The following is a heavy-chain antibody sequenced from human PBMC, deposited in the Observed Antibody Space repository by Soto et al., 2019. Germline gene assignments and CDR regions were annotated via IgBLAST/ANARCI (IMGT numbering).Heavy chain of an antibody. CDR2: IIPVLGVG. CDR3: AIEAGYTYGYVFDY. Sequence: QVQLVQSGAEVKKPGSSVRVSCKASGGTFGNHAISWVRQAPGQGLEWLGGIIPVLGVGDNAQNFQGRVTITADASTSTAYLELRSLRSEDTALYYCAIEAGYTYGYVFDYWGQGTLVTVSS. V-gene: IGHV1-69*19. J-gene: IGHJ4*02. CDR1: GGTFGNHA. D-gene: IGHD5-18*01.